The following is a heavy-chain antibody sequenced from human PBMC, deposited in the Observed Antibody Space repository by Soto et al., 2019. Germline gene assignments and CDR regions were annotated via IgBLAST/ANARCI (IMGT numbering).Heavy chain of an antibody. CDR2: ISSGSYSI. CDR1: GLTFSSYS. Sequence: PGGSLRLSCAASGLTFSSYSMNWVRQAPGKGLEWVSYISSGSYSIYYSDSVEGRFTISRDNAKNSLYLQMNSLRAEDTAVYYCARAGDYDGDVYHGLDVWGLGTTVTVSS. CDR3: ARAGDYDGDVYHGLDV. D-gene: IGHD4-17*01. V-gene: IGHV3-48*01. J-gene: IGHJ6*02.